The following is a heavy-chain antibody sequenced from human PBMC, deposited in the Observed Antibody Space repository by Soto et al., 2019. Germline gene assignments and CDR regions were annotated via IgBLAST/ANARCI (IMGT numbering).Heavy chain of an antibody. CDR3: ARVRCGYDILTCYSHGAFDI. V-gene: IGHV1-8*01. D-gene: IGHD3-9*01. CDR2: MNPNSGNT. CDR1: GYTFTSYD. J-gene: IGHJ3*02. Sequence: VASVKVSCKASGYTFTSYDINWVRQATGQGLEWMGWMNPNSGNTGYAQKFQGRVTMTRNTSISTAYMELSSLRSEDTAVYYCARVRCGYDILTCYSHGAFDIWGQGTMVTVSS.